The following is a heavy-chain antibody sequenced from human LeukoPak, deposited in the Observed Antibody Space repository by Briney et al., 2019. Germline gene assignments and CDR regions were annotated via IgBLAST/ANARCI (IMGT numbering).Heavy chain of an antibody. J-gene: IGHJ4*02. Sequence: PGGSLRLSCSASGFTFSNYAMHWARQAPGKGLEYVSAISSSGGSTYYADSVKGRFTISRDNSKNTLYLQMSSLRAEDTAVYYCALGYSYGCFDYWGQGTLVSVSS. CDR2: ISSSGGST. CDR3: ALGYSYGCFDY. CDR1: GFTFSNYA. V-gene: IGHV3-64D*09. D-gene: IGHD5-18*01.